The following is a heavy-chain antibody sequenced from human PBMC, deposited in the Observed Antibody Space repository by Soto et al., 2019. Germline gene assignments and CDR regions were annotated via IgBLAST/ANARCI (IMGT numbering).Heavy chain of an antibody. CDR1: GGTFSSYA. Sequence: SVKVSCKASGGTFSSYAISWVRQAPGQGLEWMGGIIPIFGTANYAQKFQGRVTITADKSTSTAYMELSSLRSEDTAVYYCARAFPYCSGGSCYYYGMDVWGQGTTVTVS. J-gene: IGHJ6*02. V-gene: IGHV1-69*06. CDR2: IIPIFGTA. D-gene: IGHD2-15*01. CDR3: ARAFPYCSGGSCYYYGMDV.